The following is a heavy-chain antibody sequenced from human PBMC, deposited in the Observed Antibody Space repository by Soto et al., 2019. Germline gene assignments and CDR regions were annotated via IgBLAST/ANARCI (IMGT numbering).Heavy chain of an antibody. D-gene: IGHD6-19*01. CDR1: GGTFSSYA. CDR3: ARDSSGSAYYYYYYGMDV. CDR2: IIPIFGTA. V-gene: IGHV1-69*01. Sequence: QVQLVQSGAEVKKPGFSVKVSCKASGGTFSSYAISWVRQAPGQGLEWMGGIIPIFGTANYAQKFQGRVTITADESTSTAYMELSSLRSEDTAVYYCARDSSGSAYYYYYYGMDVWGQGTTVTVSS. J-gene: IGHJ6*02.